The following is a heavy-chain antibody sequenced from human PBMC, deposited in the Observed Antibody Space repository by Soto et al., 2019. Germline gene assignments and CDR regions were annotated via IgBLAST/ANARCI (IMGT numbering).Heavy chain of an antibody. D-gene: IGHD3-10*01. CDR3: ATKGDYGGWFDP. CDR2: ISNGGTT. V-gene: IGHV4-4*07. J-gene: IGHJ5*02. Sequence: QVQLQESGPGLVKPSETLSLTCSISGASIRDKYWSWLRQSAEKGLEFIGRISNGGTTIYNPSLTSRVTTSLDTSQTHSSLRLTSVTAADTAVYYCATKGDYGGWFDPWGQGTLVTVSS. CDR1: GASIRDKY.